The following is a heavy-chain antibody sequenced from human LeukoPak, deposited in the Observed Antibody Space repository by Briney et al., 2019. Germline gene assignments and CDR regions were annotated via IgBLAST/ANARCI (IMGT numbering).Heavy chain of an antibody. CDR3: ARVGVSGSYPFDY. Sequence: SETLSLTCAVYGGSFSGNYWSWIRQPPGKGLEWIGEINHSGSTNYNPSLKSRVTISVDTSKNQFSLKLSPVTAADTAVYYCARVGVSGSYPFDYWGQGTLVTVSS. D-gene: IGHD1-26*01. CDR1: GGSFSGNY. CDR2: INHSGST. V-gene: IGHV4-34*01. J-gene: IGHJ4*02.